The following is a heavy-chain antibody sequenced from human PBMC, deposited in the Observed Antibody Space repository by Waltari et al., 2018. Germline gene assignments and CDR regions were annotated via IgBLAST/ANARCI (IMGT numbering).Heavy chain of an antibody. CDR2: ISGSGGST. Sequence: EVQLLESGGGLVQPGGSLRLSCAASGFTFSSYAMSWVRQAPGKGLEWVSAISGSGGSTYYADSVKGRFTISRDNSKNTLYLQMNSLRAEDTAVYYCAKDLIGSSSVRANFDYWGQGTLVTVSS. V-gene: IGHV3-23*01. CDR1: GFTFSSYA. CDR3: AKDLIGSSSVRANFDY. D-gene: IGHD6-6*01. J-gene: IGHJ4*02.